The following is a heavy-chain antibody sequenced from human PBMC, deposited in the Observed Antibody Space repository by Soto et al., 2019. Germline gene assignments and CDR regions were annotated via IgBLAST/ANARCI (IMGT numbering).Heavy chain of an antibody. D-gene: IGHD2-2*01. CDR3: ARRDRYQLLAGGDDAFDI. CDR1: GGSISSGGYY. Sequence: QVQLQESGPGLVKPSQTLSLTCTVSGGSISSGGYYWSWIRQHPGKGLEWIGYIYYGGSTYYTPSLKSRVTISVDTSKNEFSLKLSSVTAADPAVYYWARRDRYQLLAGGDDAFDIWGQGTMVTVSS. J-gene: IGHJ3*02. CDR2: IYYGGST. V-gene: IGHV4-31*03.